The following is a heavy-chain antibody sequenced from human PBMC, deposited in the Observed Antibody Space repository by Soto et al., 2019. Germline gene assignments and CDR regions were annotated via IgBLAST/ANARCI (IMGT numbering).Heavy chain of an antibody. D-gene: IGHD2-8*01. J-gene: IGHJ5*02. CDR1: GYTFTSYD. Sequence: ASVKVSCKASGYTFTSYDINWVRRATGQGLEWMGWMNPNSGNTGYAQKFQGRVTMTRNTSISTAYMELSSLRSEDTAVYYCARPTPFYCTNGVCYPLDPWGQGTLVTVSS. CDR2: MNPNSGNT. V-gene: IGHV1-8*01. CDR3: ARPTPFYCTNGVCYPLDP.